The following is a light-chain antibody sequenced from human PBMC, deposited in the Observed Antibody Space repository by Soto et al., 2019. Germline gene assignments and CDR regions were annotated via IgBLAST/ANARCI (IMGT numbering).Light chain of an antibody. J-gene: IGKJ1*01. V-gene: IGKV1-5*03. CDR2: KAS. Sequence: DIQMTQSPSTLSASVGDRVTITCRASQRISSWLAWYQQKPGKAPKLLIYKASSLEIGVPSRFSGSGSGTEFPLSISSLQPDDFAAYFCHQYNSSWTFGQGTTVELK. CDR1: QRISSW. CDR3: HQYNSSWT.